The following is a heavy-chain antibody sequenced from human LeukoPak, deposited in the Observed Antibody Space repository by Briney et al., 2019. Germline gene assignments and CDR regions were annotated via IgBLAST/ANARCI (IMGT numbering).Heavy chain of an antibody. D-gene: IGHD3-22*01. V-gene: IGHV1-69*05. Sequence: SVKVSCKASGGTFSSYAISWVRQAPGQGLEWMGGIIPIFGTANYAQKFQGRVTMTRDTSISTAYMELSRLRSDDTAVYYCARDYYDSSGYSGYWGQGTLVTVSS. CDR2: IIPIFGTA. J-gene: IGHJ4*02. CDR3: ARDYYDSSGYSGY. CDR1: GGTFSSYA.